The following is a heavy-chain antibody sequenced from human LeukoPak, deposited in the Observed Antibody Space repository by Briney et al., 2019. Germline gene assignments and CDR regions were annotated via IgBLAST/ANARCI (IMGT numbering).Heavy chain of an antibody. V-gene: IGHV3-33*06. J-gene: IGHJ1*01. CDR2: IWYDGSNK. Sequence: GGSLRLSCAASGFTFSSYGMHWVRQAPGKGLELVAVIWYDGSNKYYADSLKGRFSISRDNSKNTLNLQMNSLRAEDTAVYYCAKDGYDSSGYYSPEYFQHWGQGTLVTVSS. D-gene: IGHD3-22*01. CDR1: GFTFSSYG. CDR3: AKDGYDSSGYYSPEYFQH.